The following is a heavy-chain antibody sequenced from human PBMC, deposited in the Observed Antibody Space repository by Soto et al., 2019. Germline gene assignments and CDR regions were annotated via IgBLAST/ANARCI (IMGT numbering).Heavy chain of an antibody. J-gene: IGHJ5*02. D-gene: IGHD6-6*01. V-gene: IGHV1-69*01. Sequence: QVQLVQSGAAVKKPGSSVKVSCKASGGTFSSYAISWVRQAPGQGLEWMGGIIPIFGTANYAQKFQGRVTITADESTSTAYMELSSMRSEDTAVYYCARDPEYSSSSVGAWFDPCGQGTLVTDSS. CDR2: IIPIFGTA. CDR1: GGTFSSYA. CDR3: ARDPEYSSSSVGAWFDP.